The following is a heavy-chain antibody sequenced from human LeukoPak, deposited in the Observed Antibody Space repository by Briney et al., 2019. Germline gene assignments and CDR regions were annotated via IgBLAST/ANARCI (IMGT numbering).Heavy chain of an antibody. Sequence: SETLSLTCNVSGGPISDYYWSWIRQPPGKGLEWIGYIYFRGTTNYSPSFLSRVSISAATSKNQFDLRLSSVTAADTAVYYCARDRVYDNGGFRRLDFWGQGLLVTVSS. V-gene: IGHV4-59*12. CDR3: ARDRVYDNGGFRRLDF. CDR1: GGPISDYY. J-gene: IGHJ4*02. D-gene: IGHD4/OR15-4a*01. CDR2: IYFRGTT.